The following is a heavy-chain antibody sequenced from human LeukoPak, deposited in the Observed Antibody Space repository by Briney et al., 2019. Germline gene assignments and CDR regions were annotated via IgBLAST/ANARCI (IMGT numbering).Heavy chain of an antibody. CDR1: GFTFSGYS. Sequence: PGGSLRLSCAASGFTFSGYSMSWVRQAPGKGLEWVAKLKQDGSEKYYAESVKGRFTISRDNAKNSLYLPMTSLRAEDTAVYYCLRDSSAPGDHWGQGTLVTVSS. V-gene: IGHV3-7*04. J-gene: IGHJ4*02. CDR3: LRDSSAPGDH. CDR2: LKQDGSEK.